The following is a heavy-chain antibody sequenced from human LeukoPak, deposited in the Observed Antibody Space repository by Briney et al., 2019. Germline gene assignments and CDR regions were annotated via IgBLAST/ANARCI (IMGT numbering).Heavy chain of an antibody. CDR1: GFTFSSYA. CDR3: AKDIRPLRYFDWLPFQH. CDR2: ISGSGGST. Sequence: GGSLRFSCAASGFTFSSYAMSWVRQALGKGLEWVSAISGSGGSTYYADSVKGRFTISRDNSKNTLYLQMNSLRAEDTAVYYCAKDIRPLRYFDWLPFQHWGQGTLVTVSS. D-gene: IGHD3-9*01. J-gene: IGHJ1*01. V-gene: IGHV3-23*01.